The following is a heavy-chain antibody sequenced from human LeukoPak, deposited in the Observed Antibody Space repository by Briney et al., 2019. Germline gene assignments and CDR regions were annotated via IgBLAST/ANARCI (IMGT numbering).Heavy chain of an antibody. J-gene: IGHJ4*02. CDR1: GFIVSSNS. Sequence: GGSLRLSCAASGFIVSSNSMSWVRQAPGKGLEWVSILYSGGSTYYAASVKGRFTISRDNSKNTLYLQMNSLRAEDTAVYYCAKALDYWGQGTLVTVSS. V-gene: IGHV3-53*01. CDR2: LYSGGST. CDR3: AKALDY.